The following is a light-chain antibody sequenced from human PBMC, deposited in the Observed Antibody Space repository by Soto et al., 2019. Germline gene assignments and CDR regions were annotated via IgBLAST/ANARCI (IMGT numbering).Light chain of an antibody. V-gene: IGLV2-14*03. CDR3: SSYRRGSTYV. CDR1: SSDVGGYNY. J-gene: IGLJ1*01. Sequence: QSVLTQPASVSGSPGQSITVSCTGTSSDVGGYNYVSWYQQHPGKAPRLLIYDVTNRPSGVSNRFSGSKSGNTASLTISGLQAEDEDDYYCSSYRRGSTYVFGTGTKVTVL. CDR2: DVT.